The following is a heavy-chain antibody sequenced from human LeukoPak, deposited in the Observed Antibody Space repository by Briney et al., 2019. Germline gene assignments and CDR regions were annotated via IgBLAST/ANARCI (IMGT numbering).Heavy chain of an antibody. CDR3: AAAFDSSGND. Sequence: GGSLRLSCTASGFAFSDFWMSWVRQAPGKGLEWVANIRQDGNAKYYVPSVRGRFTISRDNTKNSVYLQMNSLTAEDTALYHCAAAFDSSGNDWGQGRLVSVSS. V-gene: IGHV3-7*01. CDR1: GFAFSDFW. CDR2: IRQDGNAK. J-gene: IGHJ4*02. D-gene: IGHD3-22*01.